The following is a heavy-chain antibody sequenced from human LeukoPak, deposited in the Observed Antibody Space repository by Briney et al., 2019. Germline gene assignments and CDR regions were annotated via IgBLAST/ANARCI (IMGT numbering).Heavy chain of an antibody. Sequence: PSETLSLTCAVYGGSFSGYYWSWIRQPPGKGLEWIGEINHSGSTNYNPSLKSRVTISVDTSKNQFSLKLSSVTAADTAVYYCARGRVGPAWLQPSAPLDYRGQGTLVTVSS. CDR2: INHSGST. V-gene: IGHV4-34*01. CDR3: ARGRVGPAWLQPSAPLDY. J-gene: IGHJ4*02. D-gene: IGHD5-24*01. CDR1: GGSFSGYY.